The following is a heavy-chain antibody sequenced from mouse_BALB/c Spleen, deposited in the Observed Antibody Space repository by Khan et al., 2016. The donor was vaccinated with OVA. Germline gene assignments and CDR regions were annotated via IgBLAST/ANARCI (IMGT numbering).Heavy chain of an antibody. CDR2: ISSAGDYT. V-gene: IGHV5-6*01. D-gene: IGHD4-1*01. CDR3: ASHLTGSIAY. J-gene: IGHJ3*01. CDR1: GFSFSSYG. Sequence: EVNVVESGGDLVKPGGSLKLSCAASGFSFSSYGMSWVRQTPDKRLEWVATISSAGDYTYYPDNVKGRFTISRDNAKNTLYLQMSSLKSEDTAMFYCASHLTGSIAYWGQGTLVTVSA.